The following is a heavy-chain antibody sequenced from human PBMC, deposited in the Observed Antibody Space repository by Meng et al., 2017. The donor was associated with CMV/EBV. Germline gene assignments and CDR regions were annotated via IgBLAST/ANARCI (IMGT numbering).Heavy chain of an antibody. D-gene: IGHD3-10*01. CDR1: GFTVSSNY. V-gene: IGHV3-66*02. CDR2: IYSGGST. J-gene: IGHJ4*02. CDR3: ARAAMVRGGLY. Sequence: GGSLLSCAASGFTVSSNYMSWVRQAPGKGLEWVSVIYSGGSTYYADSVKGRFTISRDNSKNTLYLQMNSLRAEDTAVYYCARAAMVRGGLYWGQGTLVTVSS.